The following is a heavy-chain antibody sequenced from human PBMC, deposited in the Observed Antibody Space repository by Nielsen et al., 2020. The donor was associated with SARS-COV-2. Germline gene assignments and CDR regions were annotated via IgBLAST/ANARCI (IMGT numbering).Heavy chain of an antibody. CDR3: ARDWSRAFDV. CDR1: GFSFSNYA. V-gene: IGHV3-7*01. Sequence: GGSLRLSCAASGFSFSNYAMGWVRQVPGKGLEWVAEIDPDGSDKVYVDSVKGRFTISRDNAKKSMSLQMNNLRAEDTAVYYCARDWSRAFDVWGQGTMVTVSS. CDR2: IDPDGSDK. J-gene: IGHJ3*01. D-gene: IGHD2-8*02.